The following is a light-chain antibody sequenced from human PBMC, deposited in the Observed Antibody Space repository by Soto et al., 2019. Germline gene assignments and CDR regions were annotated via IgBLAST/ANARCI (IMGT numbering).Light chain of an antibody. J-gene: IGKJ5*01. V-gene: IGKV3-20*01. CDR2: RIS. CDR1: QSVRNIY. CDR3: QQYGNMPIT. Sequence: EIVLTQSPGTLSLSPGERATLSCRASQSVRNIYLGWFQQKPGQAPRVLIYRISNRATGIPDRFSGRGSGTDFTLTISRLEPEDFAVYYCQQYGNMPITFGQGTRLEIK.